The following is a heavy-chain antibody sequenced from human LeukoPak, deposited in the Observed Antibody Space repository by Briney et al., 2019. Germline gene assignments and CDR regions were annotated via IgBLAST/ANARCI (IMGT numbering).Heavy chain of an antibody. CDR1: GFTFSSYT. D-gene: IGHD3-22*01. CDR3: AKDKPYYHDRSRYYGAFDI. CDR2: ISYDGDNK. J-gene: IGHJ3*02. Sequence: GGSLRLSCAASGFTFSSYTMHWVRQAPGKGLEWVAVISYDGDNKYYADSVKGRFTISRDNSKNTLYLHMNSLRAEDTAVYYCAKDKPYYHDRSRYYGAFDIWGQGTMVTVSS. V-gene: IGHV3-30-3*01.